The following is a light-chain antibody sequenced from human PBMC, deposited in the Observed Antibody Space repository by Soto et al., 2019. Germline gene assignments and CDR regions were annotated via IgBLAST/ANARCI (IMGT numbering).Light chain of an antibody. V-gene: IGLV3-21*01. CDR3: QVWEATGDQVV. CDR1: NVGSRS. CDR2: YDS. J-gene: IGLJ2*01. Sequence: SYELTQPPSVSVAPGETARISCGGNNVGSRSVHWYQQKPGQAPFLVIYYDSDRPSGIPERFSGSNSGNTATLIISRVEAGDDDDYYCQVWEATGDQVVFGGGTKLTVL.